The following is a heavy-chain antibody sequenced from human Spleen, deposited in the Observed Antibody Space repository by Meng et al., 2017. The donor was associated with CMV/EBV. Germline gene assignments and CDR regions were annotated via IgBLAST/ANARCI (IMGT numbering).Heavy chain of an antibody. CDR3: ARAYYYDSSGPGYYYYGMDV. Sequence: ASVKVSCKASGYIFTSYGISWVRQAPGQGLEWMGWINPNSGGTNYAQKFQGRVTMTRDTSISTAYMELSRLRSDDTAVYYCARAYYYDSSGPGYYYYGMDVWGQGTTVTVSS. D-gene: IGHD3-22*01. CDR2: INPNSGGT. J-gene: IGHJ6*02. CDR1: GYIFTSYG. V-gene: IGHV1-2*02.